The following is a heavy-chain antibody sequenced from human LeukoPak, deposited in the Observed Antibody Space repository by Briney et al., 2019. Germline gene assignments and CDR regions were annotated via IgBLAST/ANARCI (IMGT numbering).Heavy chain of an antibody. CDR3: ARGRLGRQHASFFDS. V-gene: IGHV4-59*08. CDR2: IYYSGGT. CDR1: DGSMGTYY. J-gene: IGHJ4*02. D-gene: IGHD2-2*01. Sequence: SETLSLTCTVSDGSMGTYYWGWIRQPPGKGLEWIGYIYYSGGTTYNPSLKSRVTVSVGTSRNQFSLKLTSMTAADTAVYYCARGRLGRQHASFFDSWGQGTLVIVSS.